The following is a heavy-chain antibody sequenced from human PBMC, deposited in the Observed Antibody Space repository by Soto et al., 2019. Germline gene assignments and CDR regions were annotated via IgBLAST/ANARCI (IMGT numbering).Heavy chain of an antibody. V-gene: IGHV1-18*01. Sequence: GASVKVSCKASGYTFTSSCISWVRQAPGQGLEWMGRISAYNGNTNYAQKLQGRVTMTTDTSTSTAYMELRSLRSDDTAVYYCARVVGALGHWFDPWGHGTLVTVSS. CDR1: GYTFTSSC. D-gene: IGHD1-26*01. CDR3: ARVVGALGHWFDP. J-gene: IGHJ5*02. CDR2: ISAYNGNT.